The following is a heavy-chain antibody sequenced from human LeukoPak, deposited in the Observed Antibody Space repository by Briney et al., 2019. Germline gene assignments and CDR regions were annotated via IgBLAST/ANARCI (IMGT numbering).Heavy chain of an antibody. V-gene: IGHV3-30-3*01. J-gene: IGHJ4*02. D-gene: IGHD6-25*01. CDR1: GFTFNSSP. Sequence: GRSLRLSCAASGFTFNSSPLHWVRQTPGKGLEWLALISSDGTNKHYADSVEGRFTISRDNSKNTLDLQLDSLRPEDTATYYCVREGGSSGRAGYFDHWGQGILVTVSS. CDR2: ISSDGTNK. CDR3: VREGGSSGRAGYFDH.